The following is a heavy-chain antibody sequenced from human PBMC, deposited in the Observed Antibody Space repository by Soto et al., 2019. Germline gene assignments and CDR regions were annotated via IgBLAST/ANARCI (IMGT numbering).Heavy chain of an antibody. D-gene: IGHD3-22*01. Sequence: GGSLRLSCAASGFTFSSYAMSWVRQAPGKGLEWVSAISGSGGSTYYADSVKGRFTISRDNSKNTLYLQMNSLRAEDTAVYYCAKGSYYDSSGYYYPDAFDIWGQGTMVTVSS. J-gene: IGHJ3*02. CDR2: ISGSGGST. CDR1: GFTFSSYA. CDR3: AKGSYYDSSGYYYPDAFDI. V-gene: IGHV3-23*01.